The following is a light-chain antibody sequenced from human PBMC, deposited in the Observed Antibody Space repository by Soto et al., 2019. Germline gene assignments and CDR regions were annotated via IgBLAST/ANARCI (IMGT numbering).Light chain of an antibody. Sequence: QSVLTQPASGSGSPGQSSTISCTGTSSDVGAYNYVSWYQQLPGKAPKLMIYDVSNRPSGVSNRFSGSKSGNTASLTISGLQAEDETDYYCFSYTTSSTYVFGTGTKVTVL. CDR1: SSDVGAYNY. CDR2: DVS. CDR3: FSYTTSSTYV. J-gene: IGLJ1*01. V-gene: IGLV2-14*03.